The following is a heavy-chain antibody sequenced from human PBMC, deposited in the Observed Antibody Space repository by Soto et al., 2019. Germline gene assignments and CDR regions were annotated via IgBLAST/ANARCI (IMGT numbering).Heavy chain of an antibody. J-gene: IGHJ6*02. Sequence: QVHLVESGGGVVQPGRSLRLSCAASGFTLSNYGMHWVRQAPGKGLEWVAVISYDGSNKYYADSVKGRFTISRDNSKNTLYLQMNSLRAEDTAVYYCAKGWSYDVLTGYYYYYYGMDVWGQGTTVTVSS. CDR1: GFTLSNYG. CDR3: AKGWSYDVLTGYYYYYYGMDV. D-gene: IGHD3-9*01. V-gene: IGHV3-30*18. CDR2: ISYDGSNK.